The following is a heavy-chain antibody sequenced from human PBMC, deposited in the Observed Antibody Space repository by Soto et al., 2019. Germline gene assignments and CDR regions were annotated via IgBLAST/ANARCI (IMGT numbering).Heavy chain of an antibody. CDR3: AREGGGYCSGGSCQVDY. V-gene: IGHV4-4*02. J-gene: IGHJ4*02. D-gene: IGHD2-15*01. CDR1: GGSITKNNW. Sequence: PSETLSLTCAVSGGSITKNNWWSWIRQPPGKGLEWIGEVYHSGTTNYNPSLRSRVTIAVDDFNNHFSLKLSSVTAADTAVYYCAREGGGYCSGGSCQVDYWGQGTLVTVSS. CDR2: VYHSGTT.